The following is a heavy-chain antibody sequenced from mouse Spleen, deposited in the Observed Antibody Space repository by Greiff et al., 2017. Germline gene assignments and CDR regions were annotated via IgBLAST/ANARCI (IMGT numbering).Heavy chain of an antibody. Sequence: SGPELVKPGASVKISCKASGYTFTDYYMNWVKQSHGKSLEWIGDINPNNGGTSYNQKFKGKATLTVDKSSSTAYMELRGLTSEDSAVYYCAREGFLLLRLRFAYWGQGTLVTVSA. D-gene: IGHD1-2*01. J-gene: IGHJ3*01. CDR2: INPNNGGT. V-gene: IGHV1-26*01. CDR3: AREGFLLLRLRFAY. CDR1: GYTFTDYY.